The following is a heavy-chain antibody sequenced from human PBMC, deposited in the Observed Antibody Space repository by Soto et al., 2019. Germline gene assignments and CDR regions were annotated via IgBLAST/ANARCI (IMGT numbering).Heavy chain of an antibody. Sequence: PGGSLRLSCAASGFTFSGSAMHWVRQASGKGLEWVGRIRSKANSYATAYAASVKGRFTISRDDSKNTAYLQMNSLKTEDTAVYYCTRLGYSSGWTSYNWFDPWGQGTLVTVSS. D-gene: IGHD6-19*01. CDR2: IRSKANSYAT. CDR3: TRLGYSSGWTSYNWFDP. CDR1: GFTFSGSA. J-gene: IGHJ5*02. V-gene: IGHV3-73*01.